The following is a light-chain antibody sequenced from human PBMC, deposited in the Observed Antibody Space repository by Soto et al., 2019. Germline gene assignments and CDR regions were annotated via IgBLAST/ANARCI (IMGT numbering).Light chain of an antibody. J-gene: IGKJ2*01. V-gene: IGKV3-15*01. CDR2: GES. CDR3: QRYNSGPYT. CDR1: QSVSSE. Sequence: EIMMTQSPATLSVSPGARATLSFWASQSVSSELAGYQQKHGQAPRLLVYGESTWATGVPARFSGSGSGKEFTHTIASLQYEDFAVYYCQRYNSGPYTFGQGTKVEI.